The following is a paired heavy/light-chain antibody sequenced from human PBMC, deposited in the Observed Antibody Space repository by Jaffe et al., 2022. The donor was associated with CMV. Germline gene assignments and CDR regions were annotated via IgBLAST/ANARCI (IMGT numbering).Heavy chain of an antibody. CDR1: GFTFSDYW. CDR2: IKQDGDEK. CDR3: SRGSSWALWGYYQYYGLDV. J-gene: IGHJ6*02. V-gene: IGHV3-7*01. Sequence: QLVESGGGLVQPGGSMRLSCAASGFTFSDYWMSWVRQAPGKGLEWVANIKQDGDEKYYVDSVKGRFTVSRDNANNSVFLQMNSLRAEDTATYYCSRGSSWALWGYYQYYGLDVWGQGTTVTVSS. D-gene: IGHD6-13*01.
Light chain of an antibody. CDR3: MYGTHWLLT. Sequence: DVVLTQSPVSLPVTLGQPASISCRSSQSLENFDGNIYVNWFHQRPGQSPRRLIYKLSNRDSGVPDRFSGSGSDTDFTLKISRVEADDVGIYYCMYGTHWLLTFGGGTKVEIK. J-gene: IGKJ4*01. CDR2: KLS. V-gene: IGKV2-30*01. CDR1: QSLENFDGNIY.